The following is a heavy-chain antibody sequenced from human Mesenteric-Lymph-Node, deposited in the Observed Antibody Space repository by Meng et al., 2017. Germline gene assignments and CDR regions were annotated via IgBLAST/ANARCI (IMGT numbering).Heavy chain of an antibody. D-gene: IGHD1-26*01. CDR3: VNLYSGCRHFDY. J-gene: IGHJ4*02. CDR1: GFTVSSNY. CDR2: ISGSSAGI. V-gene: IGHV3-23*01. Sequence: GESLKISCAASGFTVSSNYMSWVRQAPGKGLEWVSAISGSSAGIYYADSVKGRFTISRDNSKNMMFLQMNSLRAEDTAVYCCVNLYSGCRHFDYWGQGTQVTGYS.